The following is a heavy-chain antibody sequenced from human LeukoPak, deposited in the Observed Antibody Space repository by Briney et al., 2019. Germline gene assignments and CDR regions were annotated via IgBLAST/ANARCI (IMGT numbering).Heavy chain of an antibody. D-gene: IGHD1-26*01. CDR1: GFTFSSYS. CDR2: ISSSSSYI. Sequence: GALRLSCAASGFTFSSYSMNWVRQAPGKGLEWVSSISSSSSYIYYADSVKGRFTISRDNAKNSLYLQMNSLRAEDTAVYYCARARGATTTLMGYWGQGTLVTVSS. J-gene: IGHJ4*02. CDR3: ARARGATTTLMGY. V-gene: IGHV3-21*01.